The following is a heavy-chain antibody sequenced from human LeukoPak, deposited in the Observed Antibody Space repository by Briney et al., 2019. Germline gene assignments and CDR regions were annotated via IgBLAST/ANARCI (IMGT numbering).Heavy chain of an antibody. Sequence: GASVKVSCKASGYTFTGYYMHWVRQAPGQGLEWMGWINPNSGGTNYAQKFQGRVTMTRDTSISTAYMELSRLRSDDTAVYYCAREGSGWKRGWFDPWGQGTLVTVSS. CDR1: GYTFTGYY. V-gene: IGHV1-2*02. CDR2: INPNSGGT. D-gene: IGHD6-25*01. CDR3: AREGSGWKRGWFDP. J-gene: IGHJ5*02.